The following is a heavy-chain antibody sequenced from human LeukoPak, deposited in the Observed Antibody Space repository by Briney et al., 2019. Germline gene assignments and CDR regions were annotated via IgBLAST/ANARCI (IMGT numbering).Heavy chain of an antibody. CDR1: GDSFSRDS. V-gene: IGHV4-59*01. CDR3: ARVIAGRLDY. J-gene: IGHJ4*02. CDR2: IYYSGDT. Sequence: SETLSLTCSVSGDSFSRDSWSWIRQAPGKGLEWIGDIYYSGDTNYDPSLKGRVTISVDTSKNQLSLKLSFVTAADTAVYYCARVIAGRLDYWGQGTLVTVSS. D-gene: IGHD6-6*01.